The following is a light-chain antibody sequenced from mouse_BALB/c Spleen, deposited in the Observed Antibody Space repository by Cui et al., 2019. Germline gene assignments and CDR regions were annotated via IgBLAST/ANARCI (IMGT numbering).Light chain of an antibody. Sequence: DILMTPSPSSMSVSLGDTVSITCHASQGISSNIGWLQQKPGKSFKGLIYHGTNLEDGVPSRFSGSGSGADYSLTISSLESEDIADYYCVQYAQCPLTFGAGTKLELK. CDR3: VQYAQCPLT. CDR2: HGT. V-gene: IGKV14-100*01. CDR1: QGISSN. J-gene: IGKJ5*01.